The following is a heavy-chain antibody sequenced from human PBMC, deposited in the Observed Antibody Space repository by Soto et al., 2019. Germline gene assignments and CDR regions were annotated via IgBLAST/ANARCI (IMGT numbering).Heavy chain of an antibody. CDR3: ARDSPDWNYRPLYGMDV. V-gene: IGHV1-69*13. Sequence: AASVKVSCKASGGTFSSYAISWVRQAPGQGLEWMGGIIPIFGTANYAQKFQGRVTITADESTSTAYMELSSLRSEDTAVYYCARDSPDWNYRPLYGMDVWGQGTTVTVSS. CDR2: IIPIFGTA. CDR1: GGTFSSYA. J-gene: IGHJ6*02. D-gene: IGHD1-7*01.